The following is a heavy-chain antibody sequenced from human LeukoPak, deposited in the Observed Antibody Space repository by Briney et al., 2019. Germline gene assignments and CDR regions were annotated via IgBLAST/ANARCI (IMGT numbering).Heavy chain of an antibody. Sequence: SETLSLTCTVSGYSISNGYYWGWIRQPPGKGLEWIGSIYHSGSTYYNPSLKSRVTISVDTSKNQFSLKLSSVTAADTAVYYCARETYYYGSGSYYGVGAGGSYFDYWGQGTLVTVSS. J-gene: IGHJ4*02. D-gene: IGHD3-10*01. CDR2: IYHSGST. V-gene: IGHV4-38-2*02. CDR3: ARETYYYGSGSYYGVGAGGSYFDY. CDR1: GYSISNGYY.